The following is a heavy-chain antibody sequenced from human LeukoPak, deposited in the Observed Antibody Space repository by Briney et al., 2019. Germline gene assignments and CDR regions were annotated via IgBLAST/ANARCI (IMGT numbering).Heavy chain of an antibody. D-gene: IGHD2-15*01. CDR2: IYSGGST. CDR3: ARENVVVVVAATPYYFDY. V-gene: IGHV3-53*01. J-gene: IGHJ4*02. CDR1: GFTVSSNY. Sequence: GGSLRLSCAASGFTVSSNYMSWVRQAPGKGLEWVSVIYSGGSTYYADSVKGRFTISRDNSKNTLYLQMNSLRAEDTAVYYCARENVVVVVAATPYYFDYWGQGTLVTVSS.